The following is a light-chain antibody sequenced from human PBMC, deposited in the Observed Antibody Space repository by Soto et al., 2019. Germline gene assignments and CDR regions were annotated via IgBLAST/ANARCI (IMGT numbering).Light chain of an antibody. CDR3: AAWDDSLNGVV. CDR2: SYT. J-gene: IGLJ2*01. V-gene: IGLV1-44*01. CDR1: SSNIGSHT. Sequence: QSVLTQPPSASGTPGQTIAISCSGGSSNIGSHTVNWYQQLPGTAPRLLIYSYTQRPSGVPDRFSGSKSGTSASLAISGLQSEYEGDYYCAAWDDSLNGVVFGGGTQLTVL.